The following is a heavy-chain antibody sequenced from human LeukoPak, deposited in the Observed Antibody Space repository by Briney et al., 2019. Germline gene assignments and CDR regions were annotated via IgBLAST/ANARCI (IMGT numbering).Heavy chain of an antibody. CDR3: ARRPGGCSGGSCYSHYYYYYMDV. CDR2: INHSGST. J-gene: IGHJ6*03. CDR1: GGSFSGYY. Sequence: SETLSLTCAVYGGSFSGYYWSWIRQPPGKGLEWIGEINHSGSTNYNPSLKSRVTISVDTSKNQFSLKLSSVTAADTAVYYCARRPGGCSGGSCYSHYYYYYMDVWGKGTTVTVSS. V-gene: IGHV4-34*01. D-gene: IGHD2-15*01.